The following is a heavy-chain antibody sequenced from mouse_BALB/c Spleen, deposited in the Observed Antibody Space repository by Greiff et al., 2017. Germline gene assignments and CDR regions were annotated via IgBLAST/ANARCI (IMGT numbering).Heavy chain of an antibody. Sequence: EVKVVESGGGLVQPGGSRKLSCAASGFTFSSFGMHWVRQAPEKGLEWVAYISSGSSTIYYADTVKGRFTISRDNPKNTLFLQMTSLRSEDTAMYYCAKGGGVRRNYAMDYWGQGTSVTVSS. CDR3: AKGGGVRRNYAMDY. D-gene: IGHD2-14*01. CDR1: GFTFSSFG. CDR2: ISSGSSTI. V-gene: IGHV5-17*02. J-gene: IGHJ4*01.